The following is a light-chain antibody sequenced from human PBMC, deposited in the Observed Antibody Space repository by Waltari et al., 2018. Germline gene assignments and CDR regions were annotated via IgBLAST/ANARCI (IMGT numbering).Light chain of an antibody. V-gene: IGKV1-8*01. Sequence: AIRMTQSPSSFPASTGDRVTITCRASQHIAGYLAWYQQKPGKAPKLLIYAASTLQSGVPSRFSGSGSGTDFTLTISFLQSEDFATYYCQQYYSDPLTFGGGTKVEIK. CDR1: QHIAGY. J-gene: IGKJ4*01. CDR2: AAS. CDR3: QQYYSDPLT.